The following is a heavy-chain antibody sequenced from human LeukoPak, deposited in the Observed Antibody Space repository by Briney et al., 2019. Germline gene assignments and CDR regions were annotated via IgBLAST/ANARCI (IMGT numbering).Heavy chain of an antibody. D-gene: IGHD4-17*01. V-gene: IGHV4-31*03. CDR1: GGSISSGGYY. Sequence: SETLSLTCTVSGGSISSGGYYWSWIRQHPGKGLGWIGYIYYSGSTYYNPSLKSRVTISVDTSKNQFSLKLSSVTAADTAVYYCARETGPSTVTTLEYAFDIWGQGTMVTVSS. CDR2: IYYSGST. J-gene: IGHJ3*02. CDR3: ARETGPSTVTTLEYAFDI.